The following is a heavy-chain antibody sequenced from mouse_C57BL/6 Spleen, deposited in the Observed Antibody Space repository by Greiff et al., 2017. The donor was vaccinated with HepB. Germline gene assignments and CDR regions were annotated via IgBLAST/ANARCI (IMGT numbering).Heavy chain of an antibody. CDR1: GFTFSSYA. V-gene: IGHV5-4*01. Sequence: EVQRVESGGGLVKPGGSLKLSCAASGFTFSSYAMSWVRQTPEKRLEWVATISDGGSYTYYPDNVKGRFTISRDNAKNNLYLQMSHLKSEDTAMYYCARDRGYGSSYPAWFAYWGQGTLVTVSA. CDR3: ARDRGYGSSYPAWFAY. D-gene: IGHD1-1*01. CDR2: ISDGGSYT. J-gene: IGHJ3*01.